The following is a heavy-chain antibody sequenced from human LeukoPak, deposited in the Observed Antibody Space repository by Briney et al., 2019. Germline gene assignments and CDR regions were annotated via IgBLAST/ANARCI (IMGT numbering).Heavy chain of an antibody. D-gene: IGHD3-10*01. CDR1: GFTFSSYG. Sequence: PGGTLRLSCAASGFTFSSYGMSWVRQAPGKGLEWVSAISGSGGSTYYADSVKGRFTISRDNSKNTLYLQMNSLRAEDTAVYYCAKASYQYGSGRSYYYCYYMDVRGKGTTVTISS. CDR2: ISGSGGST. J-gene: IGHJ6*03. CDR3: AKASYQYGSGRSYYYCYYMDV. V-gene: IGHV3-23*01.